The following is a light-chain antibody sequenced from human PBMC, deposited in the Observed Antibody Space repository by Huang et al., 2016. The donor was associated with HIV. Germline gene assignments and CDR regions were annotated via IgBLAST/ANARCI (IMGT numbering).Light chain of an antibody. V-gene: IGKV3D-15*01. CDR1: QSVSSN. CDR3: QQYNNWPPRAT. J-gene: IGKJ4*01. Sequence: ETVMTQSPVPLSVSPGERATLSCRASQSVSSNLAWYQQKPGQAPRLLIYGASTRATGIPARCSGSGSGTEFTLTISSLQSEDSAVYYCQQYNNWPPRATFGGGTKVEIK. CDR2: GAS.